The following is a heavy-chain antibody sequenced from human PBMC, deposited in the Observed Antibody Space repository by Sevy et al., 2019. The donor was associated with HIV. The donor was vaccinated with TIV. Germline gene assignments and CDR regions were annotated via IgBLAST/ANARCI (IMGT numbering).Heavy chain of an antibody. Sequence: GGSLRLSCAAPGFTFSSYAMHWVRQAPGKGLEWVAVISYDGSNKYYADSVKGRFTISRDNSKNTLYLQMNSLRAEDTAVYYCARDMEQQLPLYYGGMDVWGQGTTVTVSS. D-gene: IGHD6-13*01. CDR1: GFTFSSYA. V-gene: IGHV3-30-3*01. J-gene: IGHJ6*02. CDR3: ARDMEQQLPLYYGGMDV. CDR2: ISYDGSNK.